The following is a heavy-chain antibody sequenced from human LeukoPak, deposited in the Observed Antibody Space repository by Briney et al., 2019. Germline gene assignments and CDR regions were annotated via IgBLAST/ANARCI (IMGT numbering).Heavy chain of an antibody. Sequence: GGSLRLSCTASGFTFGDYAVPWVRQAPGKGLEWVGLIRSKSYGGTTEFAASVEGRFTISRDDSKSIAYLQMNSLKTEDTAVYYCSRVSLHGSSGHLDYWGQGTLVTVSS. CDR2: IRSKSYGGTT. J-gene: IGHJ4*02. CDR1: GFTFGDYA. D-gene: IGHD3-22*01. CDR3: SRVSLHGSSGHLDY. V-gene: IGHV3-49*04.